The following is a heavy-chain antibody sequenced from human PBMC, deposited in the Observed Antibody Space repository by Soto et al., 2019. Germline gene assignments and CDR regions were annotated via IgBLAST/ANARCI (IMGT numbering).Heavy chain of an antibody. Sequence: QVQLVQSGAEVKKPGSSVKVSCKASGGTFSSYAISWVRQAPGQGLEWMGGIIPIFGTANYAQKFQGRVTITADESTSTADMELSSLRSEDTAVYYCARAESKWPVVPPRDWGQRTLVTVSS. CDR3: ARAESKWPVVPPRD. D-gene: IGHD6-19*01. J-gene: IGHJ4*02. CDR1: GGTFSSYA. CDR2: IIPIFGTA. V-gene: IGHV1-69*01.